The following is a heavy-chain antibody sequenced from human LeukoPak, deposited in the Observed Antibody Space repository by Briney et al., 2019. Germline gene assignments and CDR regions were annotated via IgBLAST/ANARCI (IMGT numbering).Heavy chain of an antibody. CDR3: ARRDDYGGNSLDY. J-gene: IGHJ4*02. D-gene: IGHD4-23*01. CDR1: GFTVSRDY. CDR2: IYSGGSV. Sequence: PGGSLRLSCAVSGFTVSRDYMRWVRQAPGKGLEWVSVIYSGGSVDYADFVKGRFIISRDNAKNSLYLQMNNLRDEDTAVYYCARRDDYGGNSLDYWGQGTLVTVSS. V-gene: IGHV3-53*01.